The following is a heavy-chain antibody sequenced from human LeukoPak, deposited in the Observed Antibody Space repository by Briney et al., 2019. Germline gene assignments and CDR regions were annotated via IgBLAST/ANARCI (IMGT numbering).Heavy chain of an antibody. CDR3: ARDLPVGGSSWYPYAFDI. CDR2: ISSSGSTI. V-gene: IGHV3-48*03. J-gene: IGHJ3*02. D-gene: IGHD6-13*01. CDR1: GFTFSSYE. Sequence: GGSLRLSCAASGFTFSSYEMNWVRQAPGKGLEWVSYISSSGSTIYYADSVKDRFTISRDNAKNSLYLQMNSLRAEDTAVYYCARDLPVGGSSWYPYAFDIWGQGTMVTVSS.